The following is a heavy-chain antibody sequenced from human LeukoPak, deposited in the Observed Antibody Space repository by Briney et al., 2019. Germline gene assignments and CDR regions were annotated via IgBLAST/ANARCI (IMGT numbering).Heavy chain of an antibody. CDR3: ARGGDYYGSDSPYYYYMDV. J-gene: IGHJ6*03. Sequence: SQTLSLTCTVSGGSISSGGYYWSWIRQHPGKGLEWIGYIYYSGSTYYNPSLKSRVTISVDTSKNRFSLKLSSVTAADTAVYYCARGGDYYGSDSPYYYYMDVWGKGTTVTVSS. V-gene: IGHV4-31*03. D-gene: IGHD3-10*01. CDR1: GGSISSGGYY. CDR2: IYYSGST.